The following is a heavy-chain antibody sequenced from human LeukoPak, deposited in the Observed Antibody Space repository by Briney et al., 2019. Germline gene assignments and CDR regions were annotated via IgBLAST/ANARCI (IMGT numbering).Heavy chain of an antibody. J-gene: IGHJ4*02. Sequence: GGSLRLSCAASGFTFSSYAMSWVRQAPGKGLEWVSGISSSGGSTVYADSVKGRFTISRDNAKNSLYLQMNSLRAEDTAVYYCARRWSSSLNHYFDYWGQGTLVTVSS. CDR2: ISSSGGST. CDR3: ARRWSSSLNHYFDY. CDR1: GFTFSSYA. D-gene: IGHD6-13*01. V-gene: IGHV3-23*01.